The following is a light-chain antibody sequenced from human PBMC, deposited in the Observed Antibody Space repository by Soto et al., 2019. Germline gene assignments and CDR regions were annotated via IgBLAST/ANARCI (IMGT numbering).Light chain of an antibody. Sequence: DIQMTQSPSSLSASVGDRVTITCRASQNISDSLNWYQHKPGQAPKLLIYAASSLQSGVPSRFSGSGSDTDFTLTISSLQHEDFASYFCQRSWTFGQGTKL. CDR1: QNISDS. CDR2: AAS. J-gene: IGKJ2*01. V-gene: IGKV1-39*01. CDR3: QRSWT.